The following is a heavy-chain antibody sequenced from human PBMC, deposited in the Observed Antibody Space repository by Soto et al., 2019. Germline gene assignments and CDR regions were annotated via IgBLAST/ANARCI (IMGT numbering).Heavy chain of an antibody. V-gene: IGHV3-49*05. CDR1: GFTFGDYA. CDR2: IRSKVYGGTT. CDR3: SRGHRTTPRSFDI. Sequence: EVQLVDSGGDLVKPGRSLRLSCTASGFTFGDYAISWFRQAPGKGLEWVGFIRSKVYGGTTDYAASVEGRFNISRDDSKSIASLQMNSLKNEDTAMYFCSRGHRTTPRSFDIWGQGTMVTVSS. J-gene: IGHJ3*02.